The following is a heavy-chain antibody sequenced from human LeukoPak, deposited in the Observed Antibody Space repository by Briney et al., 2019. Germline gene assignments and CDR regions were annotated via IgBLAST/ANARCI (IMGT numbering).Heavy chain of an antibody. CDR3: ARVVRVGSVDY. CDR2: INHSGST. D-gene: IGHD5-12*01. V-gene: IGHV4-34*01. J-gene: IGHJ4*02. Sequence: SETLSLTCTVSGGSISSYYWSWIRQPPGKGLEWIGEINHSGSTNYNPSLKSRVTISVDTSKNQFSLKLSSVTAADTAVYYCARVVRVGSVDYWGQGTLVTVSS. CDR1: GGSISSYY.